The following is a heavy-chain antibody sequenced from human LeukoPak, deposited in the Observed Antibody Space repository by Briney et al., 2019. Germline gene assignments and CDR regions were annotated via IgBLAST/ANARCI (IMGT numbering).Heavy chain of an antibody. Sequence: PSETLSLTCAVSGGSISSSNWWSWVRQPPGKGLEWIGEIYHSGSTDYNPSLKSRVTISVDKSKNQFSLKLSSVTAADTAVYYCARTENYIPEDWFDPWGQGTLVTVTS. CDR1: GGSISSSNW. CDR3: ARTENYIPEDWFDP. D-gene: IGHD5-24*01. V-gene: IGHV4-4*02. J-gene: IGHJ5*02. CDR2: IYHSGST.